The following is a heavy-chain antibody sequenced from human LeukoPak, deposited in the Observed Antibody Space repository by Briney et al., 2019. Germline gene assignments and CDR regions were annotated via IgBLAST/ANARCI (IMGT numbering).Heavy chain of an antibody. CDR2: ISYDGNNK. J-gene: IGHJ4*02. D-gene: IGHD5-18*01. Sequence: PGGSLRLSCAASGFTFSSYGMHWVRQAPGKGLEWVAVISYDGNNKYYADSVKGRFTISRDNSKNTLYLQMNSLRAEDTAVYYCAKDPAMAYWGQGTLVTVSS. CDR1: GFTFSSYG. V-gene: IGHV3-30*18. CDR3: AKDPAMAY.